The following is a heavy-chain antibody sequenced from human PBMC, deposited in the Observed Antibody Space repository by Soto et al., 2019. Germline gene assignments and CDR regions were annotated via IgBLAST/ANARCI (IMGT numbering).Heavy chain of an antibody. Sequence: GGSLRLSCAASGFTFSSYGMHWVRQAPGKGLEWVAVISYDGSNKYYADSVKGRFTISRDNSKNTLYLQMNSLRAEDTAVYYCAKASLQGGHFDYWGQGTLVTVSS. J-gene: IGHJ4*02. CDR2: ISYDGSNK. CDR3: AKASLQGGHFDY. D-gene: IGHD2-15*01. V-gene: IGHV3-30*18. CDR1: GFTFSSYG.